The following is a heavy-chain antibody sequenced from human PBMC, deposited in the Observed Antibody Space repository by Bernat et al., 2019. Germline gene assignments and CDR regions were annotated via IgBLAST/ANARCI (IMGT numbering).Heavy chain of an antibody. D-gene: IGHD3-16*01. J-gene: IGHJ4*02. CDR2: IYYSGST. V-gene: IGHV4-59*08. CDR3: TGQWKWGTFDY. Sequence: QVQLQESGPGLVKPSETLSLTCTVSGGSINNYYWSWTRQPPGKGLDWIGYIYYSGSTNYNPSLKSRVTISVDTSKNQFSLKLNSVTAADAAVYYCTGQWKWGTFDYWGQGTLVTVSS. CDR1: GGSINNYY.